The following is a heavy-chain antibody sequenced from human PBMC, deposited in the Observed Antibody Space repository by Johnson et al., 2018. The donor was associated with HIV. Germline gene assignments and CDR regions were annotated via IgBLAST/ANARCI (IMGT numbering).Heavy chain of an antibody. D-gene: IGHD4-23*01. J-gene: IGHJ4*01. Sequence: QGKEVESGPELHKPVASVKTSFKASGDSFTDYIMNCVKKSYGKSLEWSGNIDPYYGGTSYNQKFKGKATLTVDKSSSTAYMQLKSLTSEDSAVYYCARGDGNLDYWGQGTTLIVSS. CDR1: GDSFTDYI. V-gene: IGHV1-46*01. CDR3: ARGDGNLDY. CDR2: DPYYGGT.